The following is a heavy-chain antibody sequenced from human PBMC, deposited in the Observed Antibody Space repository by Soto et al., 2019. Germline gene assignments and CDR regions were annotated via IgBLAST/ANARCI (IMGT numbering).Heavy chain of an antibody. Sequence: ASVKVSCKASGYTFTSYDINWVRQATGQGLEWMGWMNPNSGNTGYAQKFQGRVTMTRNTSISTAYMELSSLRSEDTAVYYCAIPFAGVIRGKYDFWSGYSPWGQGTLVTVSS. V-gene: IGHV1-8*01. D-gene: IGHD3-3*01. CDR3: AIPFAGVIRGKYDFWSGYSP. J-gene: IGHJ5*02. CDR2: MNPNSGNT. CDR1: GYTFTSYD.